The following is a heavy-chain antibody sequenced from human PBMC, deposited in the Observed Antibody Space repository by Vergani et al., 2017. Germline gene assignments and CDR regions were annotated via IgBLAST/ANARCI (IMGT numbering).Heavy chain of an antibody. CDR1: GFTFSSYA. V-gene: IGHV3-23*01. CDR3: ARTLNGGFPHFDY. D-gene: IGHD2-8*01. Sequence: EVQLLEFGGGLVQPGGSLRLSCAASGFTFSSYAMSWVRQAPGKGLEWVSAISGSGGSTYYADSVKGRFTISRDNSKNTLYLQMNSLRAEDTAVYYCARTLNGGFPHFDYWGQGTLVTVSS. J-gene: IGHJ4*02. CDR2: ISGSGGST.